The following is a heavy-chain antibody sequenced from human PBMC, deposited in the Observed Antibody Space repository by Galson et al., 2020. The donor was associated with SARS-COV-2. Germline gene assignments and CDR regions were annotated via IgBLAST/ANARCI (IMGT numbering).Heavy chain of an antibody. V-gene: IGHV3-49*04. Sequence: TGGSLRLSCTASGFTFGDYAMSWVRQAPGKGLEWVGFIRSKAYGGTTEYAASVKGRFTISRDDSKSIAYLQMNSLKTEDTAVYYCTRDQVFSGYYYYWGQGTLVTVSS. J-gene: IGHJ4*02. D-gene: IGHD3-22*01. CDR3: TRDQVFSGYYYY. CDR1: GFTFGDYA. CDR2: IRSKAYGGTT.